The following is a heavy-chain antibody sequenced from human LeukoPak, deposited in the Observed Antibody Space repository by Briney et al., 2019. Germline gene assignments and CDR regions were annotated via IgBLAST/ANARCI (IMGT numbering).Heavy chain of an antibody. Sequence: PGGSLRLPCAASGFTFDDYAMHWVRQAPGKGLEWVSGISWNSGSIGYADSVKGRFTISRDNAKNSLYLQMNSLRAEDTALYYCAKEGRLAVAGHYYFDYWGQGTLVTVSS. D-gene: IGHD6-19*01. CDR1: GFTFDDYA. V-gene: IGHV3-9*01. CDR3: AKEGRLAVAGHYYFDY. CDR2: ISWNSGSI. J-gene: IGHJ4*02.